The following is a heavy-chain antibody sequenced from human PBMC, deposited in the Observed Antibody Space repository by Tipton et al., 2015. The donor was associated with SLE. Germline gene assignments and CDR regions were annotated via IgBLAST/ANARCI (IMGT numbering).Heavy chain of an antibody. CDR3: ATSSPMGQEVDDFEY. D-gene: IGHD3-10*01. CDR1: DLTVGVHY. Sequence: SLRLSCAASDLTVGVHYMSWVRQPPGKGLEWVSVIYIDGDTHYADSAKGRFTISRDNSENTVYLQMNFLRAEDTAVYFCATSSPMGQEVDDFEYWGQGTLVTVSS. J-gene: IGHJ4*02. V-gene: IGHV3-53*01. CDR2: IYIDGDT.